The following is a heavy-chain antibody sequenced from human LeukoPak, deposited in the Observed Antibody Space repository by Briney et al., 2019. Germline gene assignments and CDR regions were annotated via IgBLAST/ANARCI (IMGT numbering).Heavy chain of an antibody. CDR2: IRYDGSNK. CDR3: ARGRSLYYYGSGSLDY. Sequence: GGSLRLSCAASGFTFSSYGMHWVRQAPGKGLEWVAFIRYDGSNKYYADSVKGRFTISRDNSKNTMYLQMNSLRAEDTAVYYCARGRSLYYYGSGSLDYWGQGTLVTASS. CDR1: GFTFSSYG. J-gene: IGHJ4*02. D-gene: IGHD3-10*01. V-gene: IGHV3-30*02.